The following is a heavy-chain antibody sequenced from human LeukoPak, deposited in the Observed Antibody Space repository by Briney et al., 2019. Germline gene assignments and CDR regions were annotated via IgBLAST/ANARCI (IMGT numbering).Heavy chain of an antibody. CDR2: INPNSGVT. CDR1: GYSFTDYY. CDR3: ARVTLIYGSGSYYQSPLAY. D-gene: IGHD3-10*01. V-gene: IGHV1-2*04. J-gene: IGHJ4*02. Sequence: ASVKVSCKASGYSFTDYYMHWVRQAPGQGLEWMGWINPNSGVTNYARKFQGWVTMTRDTSISTAYMELNRLKSDDTAVYYCARVTLIYGSGSYYQSPLAYWGQGTLVTVSS.